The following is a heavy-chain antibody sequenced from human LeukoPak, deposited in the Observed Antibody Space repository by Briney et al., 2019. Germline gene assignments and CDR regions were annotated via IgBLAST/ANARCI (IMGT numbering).Heavy chain of an antibody. J-gene: IGHJ3*02. D-gene: IGHD3-9*01. CDR3: ATDALTYYDILTGYYRGNAFDI. CDR2: FDPEDGET. Sequence: ASVKVSCNASGGTFSSYAISWVRHPPGKGHEWRGGFDPEDGETIYAQKFQGRVTMTEDTSTDTAYMELRSLRSEDTAVYYCATDALTYYDILTGYYRGNAFDIWGQGTMVTVSS. V-gene: IGHV1-24*01. CDR1: GGTFSSYA.